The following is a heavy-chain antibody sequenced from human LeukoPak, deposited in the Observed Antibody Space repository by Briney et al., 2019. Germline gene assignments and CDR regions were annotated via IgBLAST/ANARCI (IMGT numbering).Heavy chain of an antibody. CDR2: FHPGDDEV. J-gene: IGHJ1*01. CDR3: ATFRLPGEYFQH. CDR1: GYTLTEVS. V-gene: IGHV1-24*01. Sequence: ASVKVSCRVSGYTLTEVSVHRVRQAPGKGLEWRGGFHPGDDEVLSAQKFQGRVTMTEDTSTDTAYMELSSLRSEDTAVFYCATFRLPGEYFQHSGQGTLVIVSS.